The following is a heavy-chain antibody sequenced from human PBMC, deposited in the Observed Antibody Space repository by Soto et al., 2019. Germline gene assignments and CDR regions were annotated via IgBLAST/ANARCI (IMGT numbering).Heavy chain of an antibody. Sequence: SETLSLTCTVSGDSIRSHHWSWIRQPPGKGLEWVGYISNSGSTNYSPSLKSRVTISVDTSKNLFSLKLSSVTAADTAVYYCARSYYDLWSGSYYYYMDVWGKGTTVTVSS. D-gene: IGHD3-3*01. CDR3: ARSYYDLWSGSYYYYMDV. J-gene: IGHJ6*03. CDR1: GDSIRSHH. CDR2: ISNSGST. V-gene: IGHV4-59*08.